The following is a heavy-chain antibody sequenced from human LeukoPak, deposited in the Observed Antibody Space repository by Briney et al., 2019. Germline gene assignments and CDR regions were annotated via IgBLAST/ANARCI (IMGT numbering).Heavy chain of an antibody. CDR2: IYTDVSTT. V-gene: IGHV3-74*01. D-gene: IGHD1-1*01. CDR3: ARAANGGAFDH. J-gene: IGHJ4*02. CDR1: GFTSSNYW. Sequence: PGGSLRLSCAASGFTSSNYWMHWVRQVPGKGLVWVSRIYTDVSTTSYADSVKGRFTISRDSARNTLYLHMNTLRAEDTAVYYCARAANGGAFDHWGQGTLVTVSS.